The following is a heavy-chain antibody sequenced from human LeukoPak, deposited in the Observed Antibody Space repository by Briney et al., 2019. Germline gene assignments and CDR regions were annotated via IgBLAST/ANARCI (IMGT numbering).Heavy chain of an antibody. Sequence: GGSLRLSCAASGFTFSSYSMNWVRQAPGKGLEWVSYISSSSSTIYYADSVKGRFTISRDNAKNSLYLQMNSLRAEDTAVYYCAKELAVDDAFDIWGQGTMVTVSS. CDR1: GFTFSSYS. J-gene: IGHJ3*02. V-gene: IGHV3-48*01. D-gene: IGHD6-13*01. CDR2: ISSSSSTI. CDR3: AKELAVDDAFDI.